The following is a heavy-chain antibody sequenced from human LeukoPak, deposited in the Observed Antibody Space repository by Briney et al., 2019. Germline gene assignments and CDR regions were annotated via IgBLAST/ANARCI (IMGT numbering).Heavy chain of an antibody. CDR2: INHSGST. D-gene: IGHD2-15*01. CDR1: GGSFSGSY. Sequence: SETLSLTCGVFGGSFSGSYWSWLRQPPGKGLEWIGEINHSGSTNYNPSLKSRVTMSVDTSKNEFSLRLSSVTAADTAVYYCARRPRGYYYFDYWGQGTLVTVSS. CDR3: ARRPRGYYYFDY. V-gene: IGHV4-34*01. J-gene: IGHJ4*02.